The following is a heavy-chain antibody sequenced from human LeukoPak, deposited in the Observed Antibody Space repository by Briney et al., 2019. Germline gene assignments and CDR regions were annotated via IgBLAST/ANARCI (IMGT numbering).Heavy chain of an antibody. CDR3: TRSTSRAFDI. J-gene: IGHJ3*02. V-gene: IGHV3-7*01. CDR1: GFTFRSYW. Sequence: GSLRLSCAASGFTFRSYWLNWVRQAPGKGLEWVANIKQDGTEKYYVDSVKGRFTISRDNADNSLFLQMDSLRAEDTAIYYCTRSTSRAFDIWGQGTVVTVSS. CDR2: IKQDGTEK.